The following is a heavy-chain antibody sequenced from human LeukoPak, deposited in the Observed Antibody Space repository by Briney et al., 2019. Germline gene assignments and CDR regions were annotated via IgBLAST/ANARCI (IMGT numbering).Heavy chain of an antibody. D-gene: IGHD5-18*01. V-gene: IGHV3-21*01. J-gene: IGHJ4*02. CDR1: GFTFSSYS. Sequence: GGSLRLSCAASGFTFSSYSMNWVRQAPGKGLEWVSSISSSSSYIYYADSVKGRFTISRDNAKNSLYLQMNSLRAEDTAVYYCARLSGDGGYSYGASHYWGQGTLVTVSS. CDR2: ISSSSSYI. CDR3: ARLSGDGGYSYGASHY.